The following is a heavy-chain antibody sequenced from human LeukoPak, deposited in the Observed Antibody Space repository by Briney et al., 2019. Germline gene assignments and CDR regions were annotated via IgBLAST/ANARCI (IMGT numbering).Heavy chain of an antibody. V-gene: IGHV1-18*01. Sequence: VASVKVSCKASGYTFTSYGISWVRQAPGQGLEWMGWISAYNGNTNYAQKLQGRVTMTTDTSTSTAYMELRSLRSDDTAVYYCAREPPPYGSGSYYDRGPTVYGMDVWGQGTTVTVSS. J-gene: IGHJ6*02. D-gene: IGHD3-10*01. CDR1: GYTFTSYG. CDR2: ISAYNGNT. CDR3: AREPPPYGSGSYYDRGPTVYGMDV.